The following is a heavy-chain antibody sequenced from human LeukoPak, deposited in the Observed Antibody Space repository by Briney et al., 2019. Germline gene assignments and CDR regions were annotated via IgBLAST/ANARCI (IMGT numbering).Heavy chain of an antibody. D-gene: IGHD3-10*01. CDR3: ARDIPDSSSYFDY. CDR1: GYTFTNYG. J-gene: IGHJ4*02. Sequence: VASVKVSCKASGYTFTNYGFSWVRQAPGQGLEWMGWISGYTGNTNYAQKFQGRVTVTTDTSTSTAYMELRSLRSDDTAVYYYARDIPDSSSYFDYWGQGTLVTVSS. CDR2: ISGYTGNT. V-gene: IGHV1-18*01.